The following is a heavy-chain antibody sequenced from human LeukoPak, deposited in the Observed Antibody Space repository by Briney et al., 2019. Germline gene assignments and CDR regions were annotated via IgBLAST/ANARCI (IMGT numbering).Heavy chain of an antibody. Sequence: PGGSLRLPCAASGFTFSSYAMSWVRQASGKGLEWVSTISGSGGNTYYADSVKGRFTISRDNSKNTLYLQMNSLRAEDKAVYYSAKDIVRGDCSGGSWYPLDPWGQGTLVTVSS. CDR1: GFTFSSYA. V-gene: IGHV3-23*01. J-gene: IGHJ5*02. CDR3: AKDIVRGDCSGGSWYPLDP. D-gene: IGHD2-15*01. CDR2: ISGSGGNT.